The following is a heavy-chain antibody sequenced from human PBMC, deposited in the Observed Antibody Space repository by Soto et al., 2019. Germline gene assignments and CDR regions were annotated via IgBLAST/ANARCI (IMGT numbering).Heavy chain of an antibody. V-gene: IGHV4-34*01. CDR1: GGSFSGYY. CDR2: INHSGST. D-gene: IGHD4-17*01. CDR3: ARDYGGNSGDYFDY. J-gene: IGHJ4*02. Sequence: PSETLSLTCAVYGGSFSGYYWSWIRQPPGKGLEWIGEINHSGSTNYNPSLKSRVTISVDTSKNQFSLKLSSVTAADTAVYYCARDYGGNSGDYFDYWGQGTLVTVSS.